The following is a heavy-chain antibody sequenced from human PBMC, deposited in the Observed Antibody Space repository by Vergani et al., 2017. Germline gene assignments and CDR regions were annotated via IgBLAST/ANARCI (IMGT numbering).Heavy chain of an antibody. Sequence: QLQLQQSGPGLVKPSETLFLTCNVSGDSISSGVYYWNWIRQHPGKGLEWIGYIYSTGSTHHNPSLRRRINMSVDTSKNQFSLKLNSVTAADTAMYYCARMGGYDEGDAFRIGYFDSWGPGILVTVSS. V-gene: IGHV4-31*03. D-gene: IGHD3-22*01. CDR3: ARMGGYDEGDAFRIGYFDS. J-gene: IGHJ4*02. CDR2: IYSTGST. CDR1: GDSISSGVYY.